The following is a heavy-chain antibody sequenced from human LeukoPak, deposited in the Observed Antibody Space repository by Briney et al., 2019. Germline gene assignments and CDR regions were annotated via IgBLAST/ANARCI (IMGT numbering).Heavy chain of an antibody. J-gene: IGHJ4*02. CDR1: GFTFSSYS. D-gene: IGHD6-19*01. Sequence: GGSLRLSCAASGFTFSSYSMNWVRQAPGKGLGWVSSISSSSSYIYYADSVKGRFTISRDNAKNSLYLQMNSLRAEDTAVYYCARVLVAGTNYWGQGTLVTVSS. CDR3: ARVLVAGTNY. V-gene: IGHV3-21*01. CDR2: ISSSSSYI.